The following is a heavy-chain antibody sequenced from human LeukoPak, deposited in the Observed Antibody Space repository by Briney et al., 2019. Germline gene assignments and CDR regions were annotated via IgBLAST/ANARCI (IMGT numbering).Heavy chain of an antibody. CDR3: ARGAAAGTQAYYYYYYMDV. D-gene: IGHD6-13*01. CDR1: GYSFTSYW. CDR2: IYPGDSDT. Sequence: GESLKISCKGSGYSFTSYWIGWVRQMPGKGLEWMGIIYPGDSDTRYSPSFQGQVTISADKSISTAYLQWSSLKASDTAMYYCARGAAAGTQAYYYYYYMDVWGKGTTVTVSS. J-gene: IGHJ6*03. V-gene: IGHV5-51*01.